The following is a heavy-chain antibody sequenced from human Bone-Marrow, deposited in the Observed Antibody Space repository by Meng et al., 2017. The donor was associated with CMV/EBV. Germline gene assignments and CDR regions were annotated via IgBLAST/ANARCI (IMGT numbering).Heavy chain of an antibody. CDR1: DYY. V-gene: IGHV3-11*06. J-gene: IGHJ4*02. D-gene: IGHD2-2*01. CDR3: ARPKRYCSSTRCYGGGNYFDS. CDR2: ISSSSSYT. Sequence: DYYMSWIRQAPGKGLEWVSYISSSSSYTNYADSVKGRFTISRDNSKNTLYLQMNSLRAEDTAVYYCARPKRYCSSTRCYGGGNYFDSWGQGTLVTVSS.